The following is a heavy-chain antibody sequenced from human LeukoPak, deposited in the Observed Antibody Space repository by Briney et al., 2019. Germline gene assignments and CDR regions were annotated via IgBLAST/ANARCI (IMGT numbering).Heavy chain of an antibody. V-gene: IGHV3-74*01. CDR3: ARGAYCGGDCYDPSFDY. CDR2: INSDGSST. CDR1: GFTFSSYW. D-gene: IGHD2-21*02. J-gene: IGHJ4*02. Sequence: GGSQRLSCAASGFTFSSYWMHWVRQAPGKGLVWVSRINSDGSSTSYADSVKGRFTISRDNAKNTLYLQMNSLRAEDTAVYYCARGAYCGGDCYDPSFDYWGQGTLVTVSS.